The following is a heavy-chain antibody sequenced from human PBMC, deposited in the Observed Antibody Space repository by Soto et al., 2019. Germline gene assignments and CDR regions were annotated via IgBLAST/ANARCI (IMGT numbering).Heavy chain of an antibody. Sequence: GGSLRLSCAASGFTFSDYQMSWIRQAPGKGLEWVSYISPRSTFRDYAESVKGRFTISRDSVKNSLYLQMNNLTAGDTGVYYCARGGGGGLFDPWGQGSLVTVPQ. J-gene: IGHJ5*02. D-gene: IGHD2-21*01. CDR3: ARGGGGGLFDP. CDR2: ISPRSTFR. V-gene: IGHV3-11*06. CDR1: GFTFSDYQ.